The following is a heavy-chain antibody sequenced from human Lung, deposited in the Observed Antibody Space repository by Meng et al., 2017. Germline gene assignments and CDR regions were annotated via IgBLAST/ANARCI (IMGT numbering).Heavy chain of an antibody. CDR1: VGSFSDYY. Sequence: HVQLEQWGAVRLHPAESLSLTCVVSVGSFSDYYWSWIRQPPGKGLEWIGEINHSGSTNYNPSLESRATISVDTSQNNLSLKLSSVTAADSAVYYCARGPTTMAHDFDYWGQGTLVTVSS. CDR2: INHSGST. D-gene: IGHD4-11*01. V-gene: IGHV4-34*01. J-gene: IGHJ4*02. CDR3: ARGPTTMAHDFDY.